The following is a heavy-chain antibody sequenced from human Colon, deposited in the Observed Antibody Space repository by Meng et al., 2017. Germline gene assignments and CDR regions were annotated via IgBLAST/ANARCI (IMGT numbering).Heavy chain of an antibody. J-gene: IGHJ4*02. CDR3: AKVEDNSGLY. V-gene: IGHV1-18*01. D-gene: IGHD3-22*01. CDR1: NYTFTNFG. Sequence: QVHLVQSGAEVKKPGFSVNVSCMTSNYTFTNFGVHWVRQTPRQGLEWMGWISASSGTPIFPRRFQGRITLTTDTSTSTAFMELRSLTSDDTAVYYCAKVEDNSGLYWGQGTLVTASS. CDR2: ISASSGTP.